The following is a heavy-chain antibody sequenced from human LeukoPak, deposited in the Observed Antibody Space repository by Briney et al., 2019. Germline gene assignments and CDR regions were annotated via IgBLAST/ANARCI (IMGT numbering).Heavy chain of an antibody. Sequence: SETLSLTCTVSGGSISSYYWSWIRQPPGKGLEWIGYIYYSGSTNYNPSLKSRVTISVDTSKNQFSLKLSPVTAADTAVYYCARKGYGDYAMDYWGQGTLVTVSS. V-gene: IGHV4-59*01. CDR2: IYYSGST. D-gene: IGHD4-17*01. CDR1: GGSISSYY. CDR3: ARKGYGDYAMDY. J-gene: IGHJ4*02.